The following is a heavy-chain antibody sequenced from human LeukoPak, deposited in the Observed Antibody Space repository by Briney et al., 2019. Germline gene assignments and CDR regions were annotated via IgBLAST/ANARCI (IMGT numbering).Heavy chain of an antibody. CDR3: ARNAGKYYRYFQH. CDR2: IYHDGST. J-gene: IGHJ1*01. CDR1: GGSISSNNW. D-gene: IGHD2/OR15-2a*01. Sequence: SETLSLTCAVSGGSISSNNWWIWVRQSPEKGLEWIGEIYHDGSTNYNPSLKSRVTISMDKSKNQLSLKLNFVTAADTAVYYCARNAGKYYRYFQHWGQGTVVSVSS. V-gene: IGHV4-4*02.